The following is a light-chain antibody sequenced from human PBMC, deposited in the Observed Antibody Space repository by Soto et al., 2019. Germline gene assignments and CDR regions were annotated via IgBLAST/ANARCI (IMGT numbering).Light chain of an antibody. V-gene: IGKV3-20*01. CDR1: QSVSNNY. CDR3: QQYGSSPPIT. CDR2: GAY. J-gene: IGKJ5*01. Sequence: EIVLTQSPGALSLSPGERATLSCRASQSVSNNYLAWYQQKPGQAPRLLIYGAYNRATGIPDTFSGSGSGTDFTLTISRLEPEDFAVYYCQQYGSSPPITFGQGTRLEIK.